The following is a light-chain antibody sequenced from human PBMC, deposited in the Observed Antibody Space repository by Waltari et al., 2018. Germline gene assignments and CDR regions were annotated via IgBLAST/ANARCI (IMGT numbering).Light chain of an antibody. CDR3: QQSYSSVT. J-gene: IGKJ4*01. CDR2: SVS. V-gene: IGKV1-39*01. Sequence: DIQMTQSPSSLSASVGDRVTFSCRASQNINNYLNWYQQRPGRAPKLLIYSVSNLQSGVPSRLSGSGSGTDFTLTISSLQPEDFATDYWQQSYSSVTFGGGTKVEI. CDR1: QNINNY.